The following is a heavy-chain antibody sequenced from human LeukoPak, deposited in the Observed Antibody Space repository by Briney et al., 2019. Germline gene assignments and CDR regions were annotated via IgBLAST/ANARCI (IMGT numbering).Heavy chain of an antibody. CDR3: ARGVGGADY. V-gene: IGHV3-48*04. J-gene: IGHJ4*02. Sequence: PGGSLRLSCAASGFTFSSYSMNWVRQAPGKGLEWVSYISSSSSTIYYADSVKGRFTISRDNAKNSLHLQMNSLRAEDTAVYFCARGVGGADYWGQGTLVTVSS. CDR1: GFTFSSYS. D-gene: IGHD2-21*01. CDR2: ISSSSSTI.